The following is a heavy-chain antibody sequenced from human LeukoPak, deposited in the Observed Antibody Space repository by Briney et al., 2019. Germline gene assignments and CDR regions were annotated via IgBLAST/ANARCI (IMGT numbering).Heavy chain of an antibody. CDR2: IRTNTDNI. D-gene: IGHD3-16*02. V-gene: IGHV3-11*01. Sequence: GGSLRLSCAASGFTFTGHYMSWIRQAPGKGLEWLSYIRTNTDNIYYADSVKGRFTVYRDNAKRSLYLQMNNLRAEDTAVYYCARHGDYIWGSYRRDNYFDYWGQGTLVTVSS. CDR1: GFTFTGHY. CDR3: ARHGDYIWGSYRRDNYFDY. J-gene: IGHJ4*02.